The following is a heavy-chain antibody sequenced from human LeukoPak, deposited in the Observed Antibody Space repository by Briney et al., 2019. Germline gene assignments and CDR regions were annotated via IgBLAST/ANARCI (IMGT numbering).Heavy chain of an antibody. J-gene: IGHJ4*02. CDR3: ARSSGSYKPFDY. D-gene: IGHD1-26*01. CDR2: INHSGST. V-gene: IGHV4-34*01. Sequence: SETLSLTCAVYGGSFSGYYWSWIRQPPGKGLEWIGEINHSGSTNYNPSLKSRVTISVDTSKNQFSLKLSSVTAADTAVYYCARSSGSYKPFDYWDQGTLVTVSS. CDR1: GGSFSGYY.